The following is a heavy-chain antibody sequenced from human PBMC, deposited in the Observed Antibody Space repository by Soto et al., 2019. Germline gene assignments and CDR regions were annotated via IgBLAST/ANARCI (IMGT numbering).Heavy chain of an antibody. Sequence: SETLSLTCAVYGGSFSGYYWSWIRQPPGKGLEWIGEINHSGSTNYNPSLKSRVTISVDTSKNQFSLKLSSVTAADTAVYYCARRGYSSSFDYWGQGTLVTVSS. J-gene: IGHJ4*02. CDR3: ARRGYSSSFDY. CDR1: GGSFSGYY. D-gene: IGHD6-13*01. CDR2: INHSGST. V-gene: IGHV4-34*01.